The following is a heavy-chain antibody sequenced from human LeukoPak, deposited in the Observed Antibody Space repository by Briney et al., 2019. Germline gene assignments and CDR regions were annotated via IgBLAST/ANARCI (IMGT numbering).Heavy chain of an antibody. CDR3: ARDPVYTTVSSQMGWFDP. Sequence: GGSLRLSCAASGFTFSAFAIHWVRQAPGKGLEWVAIISFDGSNKKYADSVKGRFTISRDNSNDTLSLQMNSLRAEDTALYYCARDPVYTTVSSQMGWFDPWGQGTLVTVSS. J-gene: IGHJ5*02. D-gene: IGHD2-2*02. CDR2: ISFDGSNK. V-gene: IGHV3-30*04. CDR1: GFTFSAFA.